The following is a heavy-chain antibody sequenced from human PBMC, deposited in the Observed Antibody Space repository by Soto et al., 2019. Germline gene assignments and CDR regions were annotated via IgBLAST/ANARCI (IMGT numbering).Heavy chain of an antibody. J-gene: IGHJ6*02. D-gene: IGHD3-10*01. V-gene: IGHV3-23*01. Sequence: PGGSLRLSFAASGFTFSSYALAWVRQAPGKGLDWVSAISGSGGSTYYADSVKGRFTISRDNSMNTLYLQMNSLRAEDTALYDCVRGPEELVYYNSIDVWGQGTTVTVSS. CDR2: ISGSGGST. CDR1: GFTFSSYA. CDR3: VRGPEELVYYNSIDV.